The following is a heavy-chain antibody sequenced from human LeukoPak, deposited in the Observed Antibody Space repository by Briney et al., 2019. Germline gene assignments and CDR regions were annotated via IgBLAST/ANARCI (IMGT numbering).Heavy chain of an antibody. CDR2: ISYSGSS. CDR1: GGSISSSTYY. CDR3: ARLFYDFWSGHYYYYMDV. D-gene: IGHD3-3*01. V-gene: IGHV4-39*01. J-gene: IGHJ6*03. Sequence: SETLSLTCTASGGSISSSTYYWGWIRQPPGKGLEWIGSISYSGSSYYNPSLKSRVTISVDTSKNQFSLKVSSVTAADTAVYYCARLFYDFWSGHYYYYMDVWGKGTTVTVSS.